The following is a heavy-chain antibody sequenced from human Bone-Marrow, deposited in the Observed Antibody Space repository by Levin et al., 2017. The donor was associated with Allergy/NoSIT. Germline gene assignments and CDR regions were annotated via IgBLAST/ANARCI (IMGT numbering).Heavy chain of an antibody. CDR1: GVIFINAW. Sequence: SCEASGVIFINAWMTWFRQAPGKGLEWVGRIKSKTDDGTTDYAAPVKGRFTISRDDSKNTVYLQMNSLKTEDTAVYYCTTMVVVTALDYWGQGTLVTVSS. D-gene: IGHD2-21*02. CDR3: TTMVVVTALDY. J-gene: IGHJ4*02. V-gene: IGHV3-15*01. CDR2: IKSKTDDGTT.